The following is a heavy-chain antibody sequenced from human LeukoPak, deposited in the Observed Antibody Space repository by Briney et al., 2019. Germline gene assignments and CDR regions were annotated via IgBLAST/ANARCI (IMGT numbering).Heavy chain of an antibody. CDR1: GFTFNNYA. V-gene: IGHV3-30*18. CDR3: AKVPGIAATGTRSFFDY. D-gene: IGHD6-13*01. CDR2: ISYDGSNK. J-gene: IGHJ4*02. Sequence: GGSLRLSCAASGFTFNNYAMHWVRQAPGKGLEWVAVISYDGSNKHYADSVKGRFTTSRDNSKNTLYLQLNSLRAEDTAVYYCAKVPGIAATGTRSFFDYWGQGTLVTVSS.